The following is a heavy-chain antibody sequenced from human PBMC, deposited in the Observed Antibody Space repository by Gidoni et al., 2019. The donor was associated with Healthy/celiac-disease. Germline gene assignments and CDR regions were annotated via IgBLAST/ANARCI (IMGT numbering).Heavy chain of an antibody. CDR3: ARDPDTWDAFDI. J-gene: IGHJ3*02. CDR2: IYYSGST. Sequence: QLQLQESGPGLVKPSETLSLTCTVSGGSISSSSYYWGWIRQPPGKGLEWIGSIYYSGSTYYNPSLKSRVTISVDTSKNQFSLKLSSVTAADTAVYYCARDPDTWDAFDIWGQGTMVTVSS. CDR1: GGSISSSSYY. D-gene: IGHD5-18*01. V-gene: IGHV4-39*07.